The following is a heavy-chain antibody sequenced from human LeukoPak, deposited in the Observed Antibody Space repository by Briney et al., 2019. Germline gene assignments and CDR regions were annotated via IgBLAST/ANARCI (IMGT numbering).Heavy chain of an antibody. CDR3: AKDLSVLLWFGELSPFDY. Sequence: GGSLRLSCAASGFTLSSYGMHWVRQAPGKGLEWVAFIRYDGSNKYYADSVKGRFTISRDNSKNTLYLQMNSLRAEDTAVYYCAKDLSVLLWFGELSPFDYWGQRTLVTVSS. V-gene: IGHV3-30*02. J-gene: IGHJ4*02. D-gene: IGHD3-10*01. CDR1: GFTLSSYG. CDR2: IRYDGSNK.